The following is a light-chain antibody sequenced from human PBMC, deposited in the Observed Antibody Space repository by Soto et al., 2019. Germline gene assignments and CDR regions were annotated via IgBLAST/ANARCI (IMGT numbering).Light chain of an antibody. CDR3: QQCRNWPLT. CDR2: DAS. V-gene: IGKV3-15*01. CDR1: QNVYNN. Sequence: VMTQSPATLSVSPGEGATLSCKASQNVYNNLAWYQQRPGQPPRLLIYDASTRATGISARFSGSGYGTKFTLTISSLQSEDFAVYFCQQCRNWPLTFGGGTKV. J-gene: IGKJ4*01.